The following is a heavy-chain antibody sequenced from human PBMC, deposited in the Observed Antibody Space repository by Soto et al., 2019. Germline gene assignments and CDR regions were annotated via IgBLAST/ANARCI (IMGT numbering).Heavy chain of an antibody. J-gene: IGHJ6*03. V-gene: IGHV3-48*01. CDR1: GFSFSYYG. Sequence: EVQLVESGGGLVQPGGSLRLSCAASGFSFSYYGMNWVRQAPGKGLEWVSYISTSSSNIYYADSVKGRFTISRDNAKNSLSLQMNSLRAADTAVYYCARETSTGNYYMDVWGTGTTVTFSS. CDR3: ARETSTGNYYMDV. D-gene: IGHD2-2*01. CDR2: ISTSSSNI.